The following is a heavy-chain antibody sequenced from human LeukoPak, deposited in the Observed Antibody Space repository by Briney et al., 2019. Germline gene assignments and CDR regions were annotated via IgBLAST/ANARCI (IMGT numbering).Heavy chain of an antibody. J-gene: IGHJ4*02. CDR1: GFTFSSFS. D-gene: IGHD5-18*01. CDR2: ISSSSSTI. V-gene: IGHV3-48*02. Sequence: GSLRLSCAASGFTFSSFSMNWVRPAPGKGLEWVSYISSSSSTIYYADSVKGRFTISRDNAKNSLYLQMNSLRDEDTAVYYCAREGIQLWLRDFDYWGQGTLVTVSS. CDR3: AREGIQLWLRDFDY.